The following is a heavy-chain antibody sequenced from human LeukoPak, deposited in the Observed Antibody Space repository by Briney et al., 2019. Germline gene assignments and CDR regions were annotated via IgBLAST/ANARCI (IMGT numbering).Heavy chain of an antibody. V-gene: IGHV1-18*04. CDR1: GYTFTSYG. D-gene: IGHD1-1*01. CDR2: TSAYNGNT. Sequence: GASVNVSCKASGYTFTSYGISWVRQAPGQGLEWMGWTSAYNGNTNYAQKLQGRVTMTTDTSTSTAYMELRSLRSDDTAVYYCARVPGDNWNDDVGLHWFDPWGQGTLVTVSS. J-gene: IGHJ5*02. CDR3: ARVPGDNWNDDVGLHWFDP.